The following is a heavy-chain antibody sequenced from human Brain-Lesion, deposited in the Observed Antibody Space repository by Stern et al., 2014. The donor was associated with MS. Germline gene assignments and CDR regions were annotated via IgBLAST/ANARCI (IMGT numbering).Heavy chain of an antibody. Sequence: VQLVESGPGLVKPSQTLSLTCSVSGGSISSGSYYWNWIRQPAGKGLEWIGRIYASGGTNYSPSLQSRVFISGATSKNQFSLKLSSVTAADAAMYYCVRETGGYTYGDTDFFDFWGQGTLVTVSS. V-gene: IGHV4-61*02. CDR1: GGSISSGSYY. CDR2: IYASGGT. D-gene: IGHD5-18*01. CDR3: VRETGGYTYGDTDFFDF. J-gene: IGHJ4*02.